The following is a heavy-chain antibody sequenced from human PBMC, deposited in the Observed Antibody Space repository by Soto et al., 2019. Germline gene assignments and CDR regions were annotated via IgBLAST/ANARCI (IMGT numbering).Heavy chain of an antibody. CDR1: GFTFSSYA. J-gene: IGHJ3*02. CDR3: ARDRYCSGGSCYSDAFDI. V-gene: IGHV3-30-3*01. CDR2: ISYDGSNK. D-gene: IGHD2-15*01. Sequence: GGSLRLSCAASGFTFSSYAMHWVRQAPGKGLEWVAVISYDGSNKYYADSVKGRFTISRDNSKNTLYLQMNSLRAEDTAVYYCARDRYCSGGSCYSDAFDIWGQGTMVTVSS.